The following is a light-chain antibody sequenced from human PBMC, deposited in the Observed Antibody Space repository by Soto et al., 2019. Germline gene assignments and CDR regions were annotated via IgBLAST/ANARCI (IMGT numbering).Light chain of an antibody. Sequence: EIVLTQSPATLSVSPGESATLSCRASQSVTSHLAWYQQKPGQAPSLLIFGASTRATGIPARFSGSGSGTDFTLTISSLQSEDFAVYYCQQYNSRPTFGQGTKLEIK. V-gene: IGKV3-15*01. CDR2: GAS. CDR3: QQYNSRPT. CDR1: QSVTSH. J-gene: IGKJ2*01.